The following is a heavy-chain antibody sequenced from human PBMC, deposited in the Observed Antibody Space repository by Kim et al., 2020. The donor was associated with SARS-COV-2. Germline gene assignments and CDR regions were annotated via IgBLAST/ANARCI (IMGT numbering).Heavy chain of an antibody. D-gene: IGHD5-12*01. CDR3: ARDMENSGYDDQRFGYYYYGMDV. CDR2: INTNTGNP. V-gene: IGHV7-4-1*02. Sequence: ASVKVSCKASGYTFTSSAMTFVRPSPGQGLEWMGWINTNTGNPTYAQGFTGRFVFSLDTSVSTAYLQISSLKAEDTAVYYCARDMENSGYDDQRFGYYYYGMDVWGQGTTVTVSS. CDR1: GYTFTSSA. J-gene: IGHJ6*02.